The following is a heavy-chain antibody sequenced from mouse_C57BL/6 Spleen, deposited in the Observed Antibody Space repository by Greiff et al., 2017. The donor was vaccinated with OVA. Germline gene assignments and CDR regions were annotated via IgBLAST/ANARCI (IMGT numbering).Heavy chain of an antibody. D-gene: IGHD1-1*02. V-gene: IGHV14-4*01. Sequence: VQLQQSGAELVRPGASVKLSCTASGFTITDDYMHWVKQRPEQGLEWIGWIDPENGDTEYASKFQGKATITADTSSNTAYLQLSSLTSEDTAVYYCTTSGSFAYWGQGTLVTVSA. CDR3: TTSGSFAY. CDR1: GFTITDDY. J-gene: IGHJ3*01. CDR2: IDPENGDT.